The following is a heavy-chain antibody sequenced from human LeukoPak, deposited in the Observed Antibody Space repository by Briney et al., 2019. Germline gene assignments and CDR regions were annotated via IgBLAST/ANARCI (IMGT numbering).Heavy chain of an antibody. CDR1: GFTFSSYN. V-gene: IGHV3-21*01. Sequence: PGGSPRLSCAASGFTFSSYNMNWVRQAPGKGLEWVSSISSSSSYIYYADSVKGRFTISRDNAKNSLYLQMNSLRAEDTAVYYCARVIVFRGYMDVWGKGTTVTVSS. CDR2: ISSSSSYI. D-gene: IGHD1-26*01. CDR3: ARVIVFRGYMDV. J-gene: IGHJ6*03.